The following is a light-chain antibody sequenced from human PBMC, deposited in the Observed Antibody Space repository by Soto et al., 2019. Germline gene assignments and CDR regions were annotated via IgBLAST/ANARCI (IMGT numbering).Light chain of an antibody. J-gene: IGLJ1*01. Sequence: QSVLTQPPSGSGAPGQRVTISCTGSSSNIGAGYDVHWYQQLPGTAPKLLIYGNSNRPSGVPDRFSGSESGTSASLAITGLQAEDEADYYCQSYDSSLSGYVFGTGTKVTVL. CDR2: GNS. CDR3: QSYDSSLSGYV. V-gene: IGLV1-40*01. CDR1: SSNIGAGYD.